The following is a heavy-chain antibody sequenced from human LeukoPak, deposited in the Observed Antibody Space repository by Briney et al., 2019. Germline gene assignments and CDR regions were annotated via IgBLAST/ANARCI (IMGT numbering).Heavy chain of an antibody. Sequence: GGSLRLSCAASGFTFSDYQMSWIRQAPGKGLEWVSYIGSSGSDTYYAGSVKGRFTISRDNTKNALYLQMNSLRADDTAVYYCARRGANSGHTFDYWGQGTLVSVSS. D-gene: IGHD5-12*01. J-gene: IGHJ4*02. CDR1: GFTFSDYQ. CDR2: IGSSGSDT. CDR3: ARRGANSGHTFDY. V-gene: IGHV3-11*01.